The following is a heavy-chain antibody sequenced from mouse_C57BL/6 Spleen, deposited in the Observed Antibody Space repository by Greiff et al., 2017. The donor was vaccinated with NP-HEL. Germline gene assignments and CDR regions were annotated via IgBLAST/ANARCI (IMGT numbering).Heavy chain of an antibody. D-gene: IGHD1-1*01. CDR2: INPSSGYT. J-gene: IGHJ4*01. Sequence: QVQLKQSGAELAKPGASVKLSCKASGYTFTSYWMHWVKQRPGQGLEWIGYINPSSGYTKYNQKFKDKATLTADKSSSTAYMQLSSLTYEDSAVYYCARDYYGKYYAMDYWGQGTSVTVSS. CDR1: GYTFTSYW. V-gene: IGHV1-7*01. CDR3: ARDYYGKYYAMDY.